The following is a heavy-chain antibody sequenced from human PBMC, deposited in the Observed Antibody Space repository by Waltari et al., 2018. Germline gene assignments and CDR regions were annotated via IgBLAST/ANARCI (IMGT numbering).Heavy chain of an antibody. J-gene: IGHJ4*02. CDR3: ARGLLWFGELFFDY. D-gene: IGHD3-10*01. Sequence: QVQLQQWGAGLLKPSETLSLTCAVYGGSFSGYYWSWIRQPPGKGLEWIGEINHSGSTNDNPSLKSRVTISVDTSKNQFSLKLSSVTAADTAVYYCARGLLWFGELFFDYWGQGTLVTVSS. V-gene: IGHV4-34*01. CDR1: GGSFSGYY. CDR2: INHSGST.